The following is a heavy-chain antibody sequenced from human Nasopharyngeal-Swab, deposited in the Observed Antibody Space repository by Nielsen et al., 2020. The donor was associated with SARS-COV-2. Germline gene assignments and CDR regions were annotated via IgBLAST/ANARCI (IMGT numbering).Heavy chain of an antibody. V-gene: IGHV1-69*06. CDR2: IIPIFGTA. J-gene: IGHJ4*02. D-gene: IGHD1-1*01. CDR3: AVTPGYITDYYFDY. Sequence: AGQAPGQGLEGLGGIIPIFGTANYAQKFQGRVTITADKSRSTACMELSSLRSEDTAVYYCAVTPGYITDYYFDYWGQGTLVTVSS.